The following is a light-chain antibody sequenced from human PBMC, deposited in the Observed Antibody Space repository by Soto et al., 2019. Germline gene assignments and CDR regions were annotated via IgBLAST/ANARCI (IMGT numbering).Light chain of an antibody. CDR2: AAS. J-gene: IGKJ5*01. CDR1: QGIRND. CDR3: LQNYNYPRT. Sequence: IQMTQSPAVLSASEGDRATITCQASQGIRNDLGWYQQKPGKAPDLLIYAASRLQSGVPSRFSGNGSDTDFILTISSLQPEDFATYYCLQNYNYPRTFGQGTRLEI. V-gene: IGKV1-6*01.